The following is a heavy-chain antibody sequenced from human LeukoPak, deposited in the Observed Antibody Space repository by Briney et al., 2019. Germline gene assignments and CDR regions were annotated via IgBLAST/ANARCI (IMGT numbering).Heavy chain of an antibody. CDR1: GGTFSSYA. CDR3: AREARSSGPFDY. D-gene: IGHD6-6*01. CDR2: IIPILGIA. V-gene: IGHV1-69*04. J-gene: IGHJ4*02. Sequence: SVKVSCKASGGTFSSYAISGVRQAPGQGLEWMGRIIPILGIANYAQKFQGRVTITADKSTSTAYMELSSLRSEDTAVYYCAREARSSGPFDYWGQGTLVTVSS.